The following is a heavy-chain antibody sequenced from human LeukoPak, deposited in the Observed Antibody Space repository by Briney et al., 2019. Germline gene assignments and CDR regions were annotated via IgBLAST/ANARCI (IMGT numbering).Heavy chain of an antibody. J-gene: IGHJ4*02. V-gene: IGHV3-23*01. CDR1: GFTFSSYA. D-gene: IGHD3-3*01. Sequence: PGGSLRLSCAASGFTFSSYAMSWVRQAPGKGLEWVSAISGSGGSTYYADSVKGRFTISRDNSKNTLYLQMNSLRAEDTAVYYCAKDLISIDYYDFWSGYRFWGQGTLVTVSS. CDR2: ISGSGGST. CDR3: AKDLISIDYYDFWSGYRF.